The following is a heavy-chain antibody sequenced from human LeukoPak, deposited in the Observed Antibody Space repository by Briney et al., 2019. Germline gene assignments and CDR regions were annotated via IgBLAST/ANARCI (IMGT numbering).Heavy chain of an antibody. Sequence: PGGSLRLSCAASGFTFSIYAMSWVRQAPGKGLEWVSSISGSGASTYHADSVKGRFTISRDNSKNTLHLQMNSLRAEDTAVYYCAKSPAYYYDSSSYTRLDYWGQGTLVTVSS. CDR3: AKSPAYYYDSSSYTRLDY. V-gene: IGHV3-23*01. CDR2: ISGSGAST. CDR1: GFTFSIYA. J-gene: IGHJ4*02. D-gene: IGHD3-22*01.